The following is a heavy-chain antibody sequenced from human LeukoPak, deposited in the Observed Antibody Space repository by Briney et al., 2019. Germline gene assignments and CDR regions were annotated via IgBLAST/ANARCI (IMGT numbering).Heavy chain of an antibody. CDR1: EFTLSSYS. V-gene: IGHV3-48*04. CDR2: ISSGYSTI. Sequence: GGSLRLSCADSEFTLSSYSMNWVRQAPGKGLEWVAHISSGYSTIYYADSVRGRFTISRDNAKNTLYLQMNSLRAEDTAVYYCATHKYSSSPDVFDIWGQGAAVTVSA. J-gene: IGHJ3*02. CDR3: ATHKYSSSPDVFDI. D-gene: IGHD6-6*01.